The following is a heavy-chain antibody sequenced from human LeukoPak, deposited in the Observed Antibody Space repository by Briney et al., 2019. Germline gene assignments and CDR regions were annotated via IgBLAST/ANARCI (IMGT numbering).Heavy chain of an antibody. V-gene: IGHV1-18*01. Sequence: GASVKVSCKASGYTFNSYGISWVRQAPGQGLEWVGWIRAYNCHTNYAQKLQGRVNMNTDTSTSTAYMELRSLRSDDTAVYYRASGYESSSVDYWGQGTLVTVSS. CDR1: GYTFNSYG. D-gene: IGHD5-12*01. J-gene: IGHJ4*02. CDR2: IRAYNCHT. CDR3: ASGYESSSVDY.